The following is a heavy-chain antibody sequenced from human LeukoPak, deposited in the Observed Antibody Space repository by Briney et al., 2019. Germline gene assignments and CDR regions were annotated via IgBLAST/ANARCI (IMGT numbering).Heavy chain of an antibody. Sequence: GRSLRLSCEASGLTFSSYGMHWVRQAPGKGLEWVAVISYDGSDKYYADSVKGRFTISRDNAKNSLYLQMNSLRAEDTAVYYCARDRMDIVVVVAATDAFDIWGQGTMVTVSS. CDR1: GLTFSSYG. CDR3: ARDRMDIVVVVAATDAFDI. CDR2: ISYDGSDK. D-gene: IGHD2-15*01. J-gene: IGHJ3*02. V-gene: IGHV3-30*03.